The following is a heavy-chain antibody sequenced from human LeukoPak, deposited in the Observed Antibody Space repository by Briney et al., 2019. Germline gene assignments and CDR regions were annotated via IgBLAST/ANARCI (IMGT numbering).Heavy chain of an antibody. Sequence: SETLSLTCAVYGASFSGYYWSWIRQPPGKGLEWIGGINHSGSTNYNPSLKSRVTISVDTSKNQFSLKLSSVTAADTAVYYCARLYSHDYGDYDSGIDAWGQGTLVTVSS. D-gene: IGHD4-17*01. CDR1: GASFSGYY. CDR2: INHSGST. CDR3: ARLYSHDYGDYDSGIDA. J-gene: IGHJ5*02. V-gene: IGHV4-34*01.